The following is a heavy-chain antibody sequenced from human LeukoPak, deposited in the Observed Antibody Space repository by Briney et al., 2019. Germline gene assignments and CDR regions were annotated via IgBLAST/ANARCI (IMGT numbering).Heavy chain of an antibody. V-gene: IGHV4-39*01. J-gene: IGHJ4*02. CDR1: GGSISSSSYY. CDR3: ARHYGSGSYSDY. CDR2: IYYSGST. Sequence: SETLSLTCTVSGGSISSSSYYWGWIRQPPGKGLEWIGSIYYSGSTYYNPSLKSRVTISVDTSKNQFSLKLSSVTAADTAVYYCARHYGSGSYSDYWGQGTLVTVSS. D-gene: IGHD3-10*01.